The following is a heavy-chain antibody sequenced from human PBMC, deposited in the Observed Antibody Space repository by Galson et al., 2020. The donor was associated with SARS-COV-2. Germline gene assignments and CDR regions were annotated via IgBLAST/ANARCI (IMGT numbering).Heavy chain of an antibody. V-gene: IGHV1-24*01. D-gene: IGHD6-13*01. CDR1: GYTLTELS. CDR2: FDTEDGET. CDR3: ATALSSWFSSYYYYGMDV. J-gene: IGHJ6*02. Sequence: ASVKVSCKVSGYTLTELSMHWVRQAPGKGLEWMGGFDTEDGETIYAQKFQGRVTMTEDTSTDTAYMELSSLRSEDTAVYYCATALSSWFSSYYYYGMDVWGQGTTVTVSS.